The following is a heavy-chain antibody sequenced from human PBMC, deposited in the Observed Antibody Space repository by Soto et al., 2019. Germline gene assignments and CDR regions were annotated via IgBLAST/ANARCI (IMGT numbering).Heavy chain of an antibody. V-gene: IGHV3-48*01. Sequence: SGGSLRLSCAASGFTFSSYSMNWVRQAPGKGLEWVSYISSSSSTIYYADSVKGRFTISRDNAKNSLYLQMNSLRAEDTAVYYCARSYDSSVLDYWGQGTLATVS. J-gene: IGHJ4*02. CDR2: ISSSSSTI. D-gene: IGHD3-22*01. CDR3: ARSYDSSVLDY. CDR1: GFTFSSYS.